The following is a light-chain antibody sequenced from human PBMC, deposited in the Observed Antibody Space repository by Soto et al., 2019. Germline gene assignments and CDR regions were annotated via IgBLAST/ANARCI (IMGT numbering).Light chain of an antibody. CDR2: VAS. Sequence: EIVLTQSPGTLSLSPGERATLSCRASESVSGSYIAWFQQKPGQAPRLLIYVASSRATGIPDRFSGSGSGTEFTLTINRLEPEDFAVYYCQQYGTSPYTFGQGTKLEIK. CDR3: QQYGTSPYT. CDR1: ESVSGSY. J-gene: IGKJ2*01. V-gene: IGKV3-20*01.